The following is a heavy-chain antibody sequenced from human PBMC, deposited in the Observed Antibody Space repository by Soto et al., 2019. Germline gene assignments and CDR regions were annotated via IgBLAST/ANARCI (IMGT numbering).Heavy chain of an antibody. CDR3: ASLSGYCSGGRCCGGWFDP. J-gene: IGHJ5*02. CDR2: ISAYNGNT. V-gene: IGHV1-18*01. D-gene: IGHD2-15*01. Sequence: QVQLVQSGAEVKKPGASVKVSCKASGYTFTSYGISWVRQAPGQGLEWMGWISAYNGNTNYAQKLQGRVTMTTDTSTSTAYVELRSLRYDDTAVYYCASLSGYCSGGRCCGGWFDPWGQGALVTVSS. CDR1: GYTFTSYG.